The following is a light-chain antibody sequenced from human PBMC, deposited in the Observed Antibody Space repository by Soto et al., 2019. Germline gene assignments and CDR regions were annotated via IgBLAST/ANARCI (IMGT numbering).Light chain of an antibody. CDR3: NSFRSTSTTPYYV. CDR2: EVS. Sequence: QSVLTQPASVSASPGQSITISCTGTSSDVGGHNYVSWYQQHPGRAPKLMIYEVSNRPSGVSNRFSGSKSGNTASLGVSGLQAEDEADYYCNSFRSTSTTPYYVFGTGTKVTVL. V-gene: IGLV2-14*01. J-gene: IGLJ1*01. CDR1: SSDVGGHNY.